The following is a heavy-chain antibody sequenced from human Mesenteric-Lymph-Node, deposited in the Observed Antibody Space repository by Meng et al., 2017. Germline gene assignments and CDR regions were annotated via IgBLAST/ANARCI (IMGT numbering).Heavy chain of an antibody. D-gene: IGHD2-21*02. CDR2: IWYDGSNK. V-gene: IGHV3-33*08. J-gene: IGHJ4*02. CDR3: ARGPLAYCGGDCYSSHFDY. Sequence: GESLKISCAASGFTFSSYGMHWVRQAPGKGLEWVAVIWYDGSNKYYADSVKGRFTISRDNSKNTLYLQMNSLRAEDTAVYYCARGPLAYCGGDCYSSHFDYWGQGTLVTVSS. CDR1: GFTFSSYG.